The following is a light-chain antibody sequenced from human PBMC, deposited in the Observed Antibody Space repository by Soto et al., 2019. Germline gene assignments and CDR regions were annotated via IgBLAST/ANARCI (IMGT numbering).Light chain of an antibody. CDR2: KAS. V-gene: IGKV1-5*03. Sequence: QSPCTLYASVGDRVTIACRPSQSIMSWLAWYQQTPGKATKRMIYKASLLERGGPSRFSGSGSGTEFTRTISSLHPEDIATYYVQQQTSYPWTFGQGTKV. CDR3: QQQTSYPWT. J-gene: IGKJ1*01. CDR1: QSIMSW.